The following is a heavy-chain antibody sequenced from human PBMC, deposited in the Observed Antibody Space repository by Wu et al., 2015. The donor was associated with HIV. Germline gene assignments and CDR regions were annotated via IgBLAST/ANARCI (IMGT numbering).Heavy chain of an antibody. CDR3: ARDRADSGWLQRYFDY. CDR2: IIPIFGTT. D-gene: IGHD5-18*01. Sequence: QVQLVQSGAEVKKPGSSVKVSCKASGGTFSNYAINWVRQAPGQGLEWMGRIIPIFGTTNYAQKFQGRVTITADESTNTAYMELSSLRSEDTAVYYCARDRADSGWLQRYFDYWGQGTLVTVSS. V-gene: IGHV1-69*13. CDR1: GGTFSNYA. J-gene: IGHJ4*02.